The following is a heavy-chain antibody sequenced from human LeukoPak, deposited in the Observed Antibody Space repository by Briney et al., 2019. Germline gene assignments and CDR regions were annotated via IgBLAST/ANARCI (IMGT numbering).Heavy chain of an antibody. J-gene: IGHJ6*03. D-gene: IGHD1-26*01. Sequence: EASVKVSCKASGYTFTSYGISWVRQAPGQGLEWMGWISAYNGNTNYAQKLQGRVTMTTDTSTSTAYMELRSLRSDDTAVYYCARGSGGYSGSYYYYYMDVWGKGTTVTVSS. CDR3: ARGSGGYSGSYYYYYMDV. CDR2: ISAYNGNT. CDR1: GYTFTSYG. V-gene: IGHV1-18*01.